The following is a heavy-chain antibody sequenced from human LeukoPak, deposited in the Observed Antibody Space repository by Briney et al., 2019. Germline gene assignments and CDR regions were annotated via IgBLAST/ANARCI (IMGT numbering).Heavy chain of an antibody. CDR2: ISGSGGST. V-gene: IGHV3-23*01. J-gene: IGHJ3*02. Sequence: GGSLRLSCAASGFTFSSYAMSWVRQAPGKGLEWVSAISGSGGSTYYADSVKGRFTISRDNSKNTLYLQMNSLRAEDTAVYYCAKLSLTGPTLHAFDIWAKGQWSPSLQ. D-gene: IGHD3-9*01. CDR1: GFTFSSYA. CDR3: AKLSLTGPTLHAFDI.